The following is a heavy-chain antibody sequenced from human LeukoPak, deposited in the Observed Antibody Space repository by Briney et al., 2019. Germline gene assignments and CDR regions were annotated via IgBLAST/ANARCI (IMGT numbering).Heavy chain of an antibody. CDR3: ATETNGRHYDY. V-gene: IGHV3-21*06. Sequence: GRSLRLSCTASGLTFSTSGFNWVRQAPGKGLEWVASIGPTGSDRYHADSIKGRFTISRDNANNFLYLQMNSLRAEDMAVYYCATETNGRHYDYWGQGTLLTVSS. CDR2: IGPTGSDR. J-gene: IGHJ4*02. D-gene: IGHD1-14*01. CDR1: GLTFSTSG.